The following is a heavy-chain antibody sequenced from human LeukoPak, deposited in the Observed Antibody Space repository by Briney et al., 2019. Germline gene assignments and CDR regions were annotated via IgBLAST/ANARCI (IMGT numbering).Heavy chain of an antibody. J-gene: IGHJ4*02. CDR1: GFTFSDSF. Sequence: GGSLRLSCAASGFTFSDSFMFWVRQAPGKGLEWVGRSRNKADSYTAEYAASVKGRFTISRDESKNSLYLQISSLETEDAAVYYCATSSWYRLAYWGQGSLVTVSS. CDR3: ATSSWYRLAY. CDR2: SRNKADSYTA. V-gene: IGHV3-72*01. D-gene: IGHD6-13*01.